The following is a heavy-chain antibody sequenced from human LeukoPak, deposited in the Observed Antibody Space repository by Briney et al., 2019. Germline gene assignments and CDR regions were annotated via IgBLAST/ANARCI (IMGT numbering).Heavy chain of an antibody. CDR2: ISSSSSYI. D-gene: IGHD3-10*01. CDR3: ARDQTPRELLWFGEFETTFDY. Sequence: GGSLRLSCAASRFTFSSYSMNWVRQAPGKGLEWVSSISSSSSYIYYADSVKGRFTISRDNAKNSLYLQMNSLRAEDTAVYYCARDQTPRELLWFGEFETTFDYWGQGTLVTVSS. V-gene: IGHV3-21*01. J-gene: IGHJ4*02. CDR1: RFTFSSYS.